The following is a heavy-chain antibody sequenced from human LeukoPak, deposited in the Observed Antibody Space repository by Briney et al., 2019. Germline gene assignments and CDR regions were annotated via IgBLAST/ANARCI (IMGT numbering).Heavy chain of an antibody. CDR3: AKDGPPHSSSWYWRGDYYYYMDV. Sequence: GGSLRLSCAASGFTFDDYTMHWVRQAPGKGLEWVSLISWDGGSTYYADSVKGRFTISRDNSKNSLYLQMNSLRAEDTALYYCAKDGPPHSSSWYWRGDYYYYMDVWGKGTTVTVSS. CDR2: ISWDGGST. CDR1: GFTFDDYT. D-gene: IGHD6-13*01. V-gene: IGHV3-43D*03. J-gene: IGHJ6*03.